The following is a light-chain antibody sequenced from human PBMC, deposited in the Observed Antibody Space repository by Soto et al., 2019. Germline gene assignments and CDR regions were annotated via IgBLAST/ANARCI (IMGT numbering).Light chain of an antibody. CDR1: NIGSKS. CDR3: QVWDSSSDHVV. J-gene: IGLJ2*01. CDR2: YDS. Sequence: ELTQPPSVSVAPGKTARITCGGNNIGSKSVHWYQQKPGQAPVLVISYDSDRPSGIPERFSGSNSGSTATLTISRVEAGDEADYYCQVWDSSSDHVVFGGGTQLTVL. V-gene: IGLV3-21*04.